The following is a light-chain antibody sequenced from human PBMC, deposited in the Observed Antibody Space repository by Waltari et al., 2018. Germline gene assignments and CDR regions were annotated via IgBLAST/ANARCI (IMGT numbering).Light chain of an antibody. CDR3: QQRYTWPLA. J-gene: IGKJ4*01. CDR1: QTISTS. CDR2: DAS. Sequence: EIVLTQSPATLSLSPGQSAALSCRASQTISTSLAWYQQKPGQPPRLVIYDASNRATDIPARFSCSGSETDFNLTISSLEAEDFAVYYCQQRYTWPLAFGGGTTVEIK. V-gene: IGKV3-11*01.